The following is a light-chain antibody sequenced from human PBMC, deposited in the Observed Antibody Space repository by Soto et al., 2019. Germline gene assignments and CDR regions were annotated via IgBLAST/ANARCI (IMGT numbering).Light chain of an antibody. CDR1: SSDVGGYNY. J-gene: IGLJ3*02. Sequence: QSALTQPASVSGSPGQSITISCTGTSSDVGGYNYVSWYQHHPGKAPKLMIYDVTNRPSGVSNRFSGSKSGNTASLTISGLQAEDEADSYFTSYTTSSPYLVFGGGTKVTVL. V-gene: IGLV2-14*03. CDR2: DVT. CDR3: TSYTTSSPYLV.